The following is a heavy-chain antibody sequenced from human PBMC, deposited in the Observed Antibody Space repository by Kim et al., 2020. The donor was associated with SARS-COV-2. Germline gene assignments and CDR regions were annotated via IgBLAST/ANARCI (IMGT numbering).Heavy chain of an antibody. CDR2: ISWNSGSI. V-gene: IGHV3-9*01. Sequence: GGSLRLSCAASGFTFDDYAMHWVRQAPGKGLEWVSGISWNSGSIGYADSVKGRFTISRDNAKNSLYLQMNSLRAEDTALYYCAKDMGDGYISRASTGDYYYYYGMDVWGQGTTVTVSS. CDR1: GFTFDDYA. CDR3: AKDMGDGYISRASTGDYYYYYGMDV. J-gene: IGHJ6*02. D-gene: IGHD5-12*01.